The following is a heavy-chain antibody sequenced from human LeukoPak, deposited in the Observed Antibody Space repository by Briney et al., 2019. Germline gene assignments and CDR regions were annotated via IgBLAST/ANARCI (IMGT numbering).Heavy chain of an antibody. CDR3: ARHGFEYLVDTNMHYYYMDV. V-gene: IGHV4-34*01. CDR2: MNDRGTT. CDR1: GGSFSGYY. D-gene: IGHD6-6*01. J-gene: IGHJ6*03. Sequence: SETLSLSCTVSGGSFSGYYWTWIRQLPGKGLEWIGEMNDRGTTNRNPSLRSRVTMSVDPSQKQFSLTLNSVTAADTAVYFCARHGFEYLVDTNMHYYYMDVWGKGTTVTVSS.